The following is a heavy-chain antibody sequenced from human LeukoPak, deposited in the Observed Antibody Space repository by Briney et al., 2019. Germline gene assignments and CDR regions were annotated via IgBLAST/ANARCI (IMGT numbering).Heavy chain of an antibody. CDR3: TREYDSACLPDY. V-gene: IGHV4-59*01. J-gene: IGHJ4*02. D-gene: IGHD3-22*01. CDR1: GDSLSSYY. CDR2: IYHSGST. Sequence: SETLSLTCTASGDSLSSYYWNWIRQPPGKGLEWIGHIYHSGSTSYNPSLKSRVTISMDMPKNQFSLKVTSVTAADTAVYYCTREYDSACLPDYRGQGTLVTVSS.